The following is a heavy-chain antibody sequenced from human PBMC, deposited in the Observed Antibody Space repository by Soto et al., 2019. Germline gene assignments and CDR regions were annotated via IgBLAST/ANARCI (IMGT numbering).Heavy chain of an antibody. CDR2: IYYSGST. V-gene: IGHV4-59*01. CDR1: GGSISSYY. D-gene: IGHD4-17*01. Sequence: SETLSLTCAVSGGSISSYYWSWIRQPPGKGLEWIGYIYYSGSTNYNPSLKSRVTISVDTSKNQFSLKLSSVTAADTAVYYCARVYGDYLDYWGQGTLVTVSS. J-gene: IGHJ4*02. CDR3: ARVYGDYLDY.